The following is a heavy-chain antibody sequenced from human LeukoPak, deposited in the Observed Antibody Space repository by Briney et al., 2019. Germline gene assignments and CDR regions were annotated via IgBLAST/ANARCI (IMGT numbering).Heavy chain of an antibody. J-gene: IGHJ4*02. Sequence: ASVNVSCTASGYTFTSYGISWVRQAPGQGLEGMGWISAYNGNTNYAQKLQGRVTITTDTSTSTAYMELRSQGSDDTAEYYCARSLIEMDYGGQGTLVTVSS. CDR1: GYTFTSYG. CDR3: ARSLIEMDY. V-gene: IGHV1-18*01. D-gene: IGHD2-8*01. CDR2: ISAYNGNT.